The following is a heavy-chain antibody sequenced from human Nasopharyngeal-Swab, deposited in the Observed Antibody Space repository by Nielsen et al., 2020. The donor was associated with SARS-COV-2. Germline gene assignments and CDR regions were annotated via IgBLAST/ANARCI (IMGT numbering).Heavy chain of an antibody. CDR1: GYTFTSYG. J-gene: IGHJ6*02. D-gene: IGHD2-2*01. CDR2: ISAYNGNT. V-gene: IGHV1-18*01. CDR3: ASSTSCHLCLRGMDV. Sequence: ASVKVSCKASGYTFTSYGISWVRQAPGQGLEWMGWISAYNGNTNYAQKLQGRVTMTTDTSTSTAYMELRSLRSDDTAVYYCASSTSCHLCLRGMDVWGQGTTVTVSS.